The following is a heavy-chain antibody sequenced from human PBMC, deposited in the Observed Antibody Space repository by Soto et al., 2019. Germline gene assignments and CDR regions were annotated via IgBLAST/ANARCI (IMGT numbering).Heavy chain of an antibody. J-gene: IGHJ6*02. Sequence: EASVKVSCKTSGYTFTSYFITWVRQAPGHGLEWMGWISPYNGNTNYAQMLQGRVTMTTDTSTSTGYLELRSLRSDDTAVYYCARQNYYSGMDVWGQGTTVTVSS. CDR2: ISPYNGNT. CDR3: ARQNYYSGMDV. D-gene: IGHD3-10*01. V-gene: IGHV1-18*01. CDR1: GYTFTSYF.